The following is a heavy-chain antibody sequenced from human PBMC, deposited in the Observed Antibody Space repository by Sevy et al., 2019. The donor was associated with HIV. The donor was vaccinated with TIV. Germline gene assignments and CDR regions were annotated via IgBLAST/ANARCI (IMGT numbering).Heavy chain of an antibody. J-gene: IGHJ4*02. Sequence: KQSQTLSLTCGISGDSVSSNGATWNWIRQSPSRGLEWLGRAYYRSKWYYDYAVSVKSRMTINPETSKNQFSLQLNSVTPEDTAVYYCARAASTWDGFQRQFDYWGQGTLVTVSS. CDR3: ARAASTWDGFQRQFDY. D-gene: IGHD2-2*01. CDR1: GDSVSSNGAT. V-gene: IGHV6-1*01. CDR2: AYYRSKWYY.